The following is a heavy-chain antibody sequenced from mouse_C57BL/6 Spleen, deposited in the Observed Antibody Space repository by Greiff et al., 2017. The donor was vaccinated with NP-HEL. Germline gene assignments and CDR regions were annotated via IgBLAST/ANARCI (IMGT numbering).Heavy chain of an antibody. Sequence: EVQLQESGPGLVKPSQSLSLTCSVTGYSITSGYYWNWIRQFPGNKLEWMGYISYDGSNNYNPSLKNRISITRDTSKNQFFLKLNSVTTEDTATYYCARGYYSNHYYAMDYWGQGTSVTVSS. CDR1: GYSITSGYY. CDR2: ISYDGSN. V-gene: IGHV3-6*01. CDR3: ARGYYSNHYYAMDY. D-gene: IGHD2-5*01. J-gene: IGHJ4*01.